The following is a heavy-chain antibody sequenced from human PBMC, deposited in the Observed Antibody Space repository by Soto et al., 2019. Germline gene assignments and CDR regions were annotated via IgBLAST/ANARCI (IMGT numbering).Heavy chain of an antibody. Sequence: SETLSLTCAVYGGSFSGYYWSWIRQPPGKGLEWIGEISHSGSTNYNPSLKSRVTISVDTSKNQFSLKLSSVTAADTAVYYCARVDYDFWSGYFWGQGTLVTVSS. V-gene: IGHV4-34*01. CDR1: GGSFSGYY. CDR2: ISHSGST. D-gene: IGHD3-3*01. CDR3: ARVDYDFWSGYF. J-gene: IGHJ4*02.